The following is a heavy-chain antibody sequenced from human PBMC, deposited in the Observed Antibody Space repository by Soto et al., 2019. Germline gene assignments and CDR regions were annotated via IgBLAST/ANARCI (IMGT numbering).Heavy chain of an antibody. CDR1: GFTFSDYY. D-gene: IGHD3-10*01. J-gene: IGHJ4*02. V-gene: IGHV3-11*01. CDR3: AKLNRTVVDHFDC. Sequence: AGGSLRLSCAASGFTFSDYYMSWIRQAPGKGLEWVSYISSSGSTIYYADSVKGRFTISRDNAKNSLYLQMNSLRAEDTAVYYCAKLNRTVVDHFDCWGQGTLVTVSS. CDR2: ISSSGSTI.